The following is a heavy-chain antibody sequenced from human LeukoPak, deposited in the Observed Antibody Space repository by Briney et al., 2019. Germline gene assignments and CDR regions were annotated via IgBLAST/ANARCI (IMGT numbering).Heavy chain of an antibody. CDR3: ARDYSSSWYGYYYYYGMDV. CDR1: GGSISSSNW. V-gene: IGHV4-4*02. D-gene: IGHD6-13*01. J-gene: IGHJ6*02. Sequence: SETLSLTCAVPGGSISSSNWWSWVRQPPGKGLEWIGEIYHSGSTNYNPSLKSRVTISVDKSKNQFSLKLSSVTAADTAVYYCARDYSSSWYGYYYYYGMDVWGQGTTVTVSS. CDR2: IYHSGST.